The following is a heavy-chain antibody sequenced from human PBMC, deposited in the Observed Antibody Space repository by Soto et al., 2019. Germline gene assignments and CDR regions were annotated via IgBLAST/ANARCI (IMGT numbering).Heavy chain of an antibody. CDR1: RFTFSSYS. J-gene: IGHJ6*02. CDR2: ITGSSKII. D-gene: IGHD3-10*01. CDR3: ARDSGEGYAMDV. Sequence: GGSLRLSCAASRFTFSSYSMNWVRQAPGKGLEWLSHITGSSKIIYYGDALKGRFTISRDNAKNSLYLQMNSLRVEDTAIYYCARDSGEGYAMDVWGQGT. V-gene: IGHV3-48*04.